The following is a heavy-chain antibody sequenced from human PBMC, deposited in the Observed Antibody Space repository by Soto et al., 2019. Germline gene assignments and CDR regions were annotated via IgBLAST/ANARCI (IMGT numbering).Heavy chain of an antibody. D-gene: IGHD6-19*01. CDR2: VFHTGGT. CDR1: SDSIAGENW. Sequence: QVQLQESGPGLVKPSETLSLTCTVSSDSIAGENWWSWVRQPPGLGLEWIGEVFHTGGTNYNPSLKSRVTMEVDKSKNQFSIKLSSATAADTAVYYCARVFSSGSGWMYYFDFWGQGTQVSVSS. J-gene: IGHJ4*02. V-gene: IGHV4-4*02. CDR3: ARVFSSGSGWMYYFDF.